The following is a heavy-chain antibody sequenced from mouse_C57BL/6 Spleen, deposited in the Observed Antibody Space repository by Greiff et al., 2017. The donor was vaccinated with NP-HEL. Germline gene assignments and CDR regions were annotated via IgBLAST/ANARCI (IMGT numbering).Heavy chain of an antibody. V-gene: IGHV1-81*01. D-gene: IGHD1-1*01. CDR1: GYTFTSYG. CDR3: ASGELRDWYFDV. Sequence: VQLQQSGAELARPGASVKLSCKASGYTFTSYGISWVKQRTGQGLEWIGEIYPRSGNTYYNEKFKGKATLTADKSSSTAYMELRSLTSEDSAVYFCASGELRDWYFDVWGTGTTVTVSS. J-gene: IGHJ1*03. CDR2: IYPRSGNT.